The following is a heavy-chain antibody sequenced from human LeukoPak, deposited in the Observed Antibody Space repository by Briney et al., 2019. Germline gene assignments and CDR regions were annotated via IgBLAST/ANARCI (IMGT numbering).Heavy chain of an antibody. CDR1: GYTFTGYY. Sequence: GASVKVSCKASGYTFTGYYMHWVRQAPGQGLAWMGWINPNSCGTNYAQKFQGRVTMARDTSISTAYMELSRLRSDDTAVYYCAKSEAAASYHDAFDIWGQGTMVTVSS. CDR2: INPNSCGT. V-gene: IGHV1-2*02. J-gene: IGHJ3*02. D-gene: IGHD6-13*01. CDR3: AKSEAAASYHDAFDI.